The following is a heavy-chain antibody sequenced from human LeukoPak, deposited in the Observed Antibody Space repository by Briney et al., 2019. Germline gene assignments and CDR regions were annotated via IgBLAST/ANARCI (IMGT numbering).Heavy chain of an antibody. CDR2: INPSGGST. V-gene: IGHV1-46*01. Sequence: ASVKVSCKASGYTFTSYYMHWVRQAPGQGLEWMRIINPSGGSTSYAQKFQGRVTMTRDTSTSTVYMELSSLRSEGTAVYFCARASTSGWDGFDHWGQGTLVTVSS. CDR3: ARASTSGWDGFDH. J-gene: IGHJ4*02. CDR1: GYTFTSYY. D-gene: IGHD6-19*01.